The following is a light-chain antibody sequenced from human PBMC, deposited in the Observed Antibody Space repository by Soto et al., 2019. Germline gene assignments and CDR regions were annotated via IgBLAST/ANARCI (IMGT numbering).Light chain of an antibody. CDR1: SSDVGGYNY. CDR3: SSYTSSSTYVV. CDR2: DVS. V-gene: IGLV2-14*01. Sequence: QSALTQTASVSGSPGQSITISCTGTSSDVGGYNYVSWYQQHPGKAPKLMIYDVSNRPSGVSNRFSGSKSGNTASLTISGLQAEDEAYYYCSSYTSSSTYVVFGGGTQLTVL. J-gene: IGLJ2*01.